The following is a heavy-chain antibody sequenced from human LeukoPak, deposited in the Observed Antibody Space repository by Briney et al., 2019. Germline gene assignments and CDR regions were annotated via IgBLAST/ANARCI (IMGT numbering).Heavy chain of an antibody. CDR1: GYTFTSYG. CDR3: ARASIVGANFDY. CDR2: ISAYNGST. J-gene: IGHJ4*02. D-gene: IGHD1-26*01. Sequence: ASVKVSCKASGYTFTSYGISWVRQAPGQGPEWMGWISAYNGSTNYAQKLQGRVTMTTDTSTSTAYMELRSLRSDDTAVYYCARASIVGANFDYWGQGTLVTVSS. V-gene: IGHV1-18*01.